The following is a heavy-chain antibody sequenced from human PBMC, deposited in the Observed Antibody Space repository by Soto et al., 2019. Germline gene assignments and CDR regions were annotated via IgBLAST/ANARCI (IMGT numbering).Heavy chain of an antibody. CDR1: GFTFSSYA. J-gene: IGHJ4*02. CDR2: ISYDGSNK. D-gene: IGHD4-17*01. V-gene: IGHV3-30-3*01. Sequence: QVQLVESGGGVVQPGRSLRLSCAASGFTFSSYAMHWVRQAPGKGLEWVAVISYDGSNKYYADSVKGRFTISRDNSKNTLYLQMNSLRAEDTAVYYCARGTTVVTGWGQGTLVTVSS. CDR3: ARGTTVVTG.